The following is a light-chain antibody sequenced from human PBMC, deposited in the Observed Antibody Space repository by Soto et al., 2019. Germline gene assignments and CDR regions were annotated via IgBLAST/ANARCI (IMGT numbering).Light chain of an antibody. V-gene: IGKV1-12*01. J-gene: IGKJ1*01. CDR2: AAS. CDR1: QGITRW. CDR3: QQYNNWPPT. Sequence: DIHMTQSPSSVSASVGYRVTITCRASQGITRWLVWYQQKPGKAPKLLIYAASSLQSGVPSRFRGSGSGTDFRLTISSLQPEDFAVYYCQQYNNWPPTFGQGTKVDIK.